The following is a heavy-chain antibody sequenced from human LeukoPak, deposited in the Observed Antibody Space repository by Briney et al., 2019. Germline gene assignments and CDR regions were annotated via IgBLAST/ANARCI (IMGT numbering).Heavy chain of an antibody. CDR1: GYTFTSYG. Sequence: ASVKVSCKASGYTFTSYGISWVRQAPGQGLEWMGWISAYNGNTNYAQKLQGRVTMTTDTSTSTAYMELRSLRSDDAAVYYCARANTAMVTSWFDPWAREPWSPSPQ. J-gene: IGHJ5*02. D-gene: IGHD5-18*01. CDR3: ARANTAMVTSWFDP. CDR2: ISAYNGNT. V-gene: IGHV1-18*01.